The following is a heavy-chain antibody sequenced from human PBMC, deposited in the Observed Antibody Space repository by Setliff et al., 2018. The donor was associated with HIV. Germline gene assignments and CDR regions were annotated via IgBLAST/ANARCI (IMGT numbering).Heavy chain of an antibody. Sequence: PGESLKLSCKGSGYSFTSYWIGWVRQMPGKGLEWMGIIYPGDSDTRYSPSFQGQVTISADKSISTAYLQWSSLKAPDTAMYYCARLCGGGCYLARDAFDIWGQGTMVTVSS. CDR2: IYPGDSDT. V-gene: IGHV5-51*01. D-gene: IGHD2-21*02. CDR3: ARLCGGGCYLARDAFDI. CDR1: GYSFTSYW. J-gene: IGHJ3*02.